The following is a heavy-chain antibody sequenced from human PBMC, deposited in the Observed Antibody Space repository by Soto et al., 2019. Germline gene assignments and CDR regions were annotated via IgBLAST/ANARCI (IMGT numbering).Heavy chain of an antibody. Sequence: PSETLSLTCSVSGDSISNSRFYWAWIRQPPGEGLEWIGSIYHTGNAYYNPSLKSRVTISVDTSKNQFSLKLTSVTAADAALYYCARDFFDSSGYPAGPQHWGQGTLVTVSS. V-gene: IGHV4-39*01. CDR3: ARDFFDSSGYPAGPQH. J-gene: IGHJ1*01. D-gene: IGHD3-22*01. CDR2: IYHTGNA. CDR1: GDSISNSRFY.